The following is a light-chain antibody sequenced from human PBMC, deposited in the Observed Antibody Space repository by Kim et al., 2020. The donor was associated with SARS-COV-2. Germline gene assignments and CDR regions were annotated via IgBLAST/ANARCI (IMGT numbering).Light chain of an antibody. Sequence: SSPGERVTPSCGASQSVSSSQLAWYQHKPGLAPRLLIYDASNRATGIPDRFTGSGSGTDFTLTISRLEPEDFAVYYCLQYGTSPRTFGQGTKLEI. V-gene: IGKV3D-20*01. CDR3: LQYGTSPRT. J-gene: IGKJ2*01. CDR2: DAS. CDR1: QSVSSSQ.